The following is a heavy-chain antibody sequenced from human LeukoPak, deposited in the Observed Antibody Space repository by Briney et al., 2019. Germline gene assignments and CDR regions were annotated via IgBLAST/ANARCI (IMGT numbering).Heavy chain of an antibody. V-gene: IGHV3-9*01. CDR1: GFTFYDHA. Sequence: GGSLRLSCAASGFTFYDHAMYWVRQAPGEGLEWGSGINWNSDNIGYADSVKGRFTISRDDAKKSLFLQMNSLRAEDTALYYCARASYYYDTTGLGAVDLWGQGTMVTVSS. CDR3: ARASYYYDTTGLGAVDL. D-gene: IGHD3-22*01. CDR2: INWNSDNI. J-gene: IGHJ3*01.